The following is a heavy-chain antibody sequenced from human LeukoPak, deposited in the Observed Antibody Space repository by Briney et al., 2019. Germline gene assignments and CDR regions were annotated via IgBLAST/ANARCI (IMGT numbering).Heavy chain of an antibody. CDR1: GGSFSGYY. D-gene: IGHD3-10*01. CDR3: ARVLGYYYGSGSYYRGWFDP. J-gene: IGHJ5*02. V-gene: IGHV4-34*01. Sequence: SETLSLTCAAYGGSFSGYYWSWIRQPPGKGLEWIGEINHSGSTNCNPSLKSRVTISVDTSKNQFSLKLSSVTAADTAVYYCARVLGYYYGSGSYYRGWFDPWGQGTLVTVSS. CDR2: INHSGST.